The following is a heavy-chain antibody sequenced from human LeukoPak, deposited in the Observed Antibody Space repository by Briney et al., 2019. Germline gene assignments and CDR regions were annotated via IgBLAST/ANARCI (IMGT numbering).Heavy chain of an antibody. Sequence: ASVKVSCTVSGYTLTESSMHWVRQAPGKGLEWMGGFDPEDGETIYAQKFQGRVTMTEDTSTDTAYMELSSLRSEDTAVYYCAAGSLIAAAGLDYWGQGTLVTVSS. V-gene: IGHV1-24*01. CDR1: GYTLTESS. CDR3: AAGSLIAAAGLDY. CDR2: FDPEDGET. D-gene: IGHD6-13*01. J-gene: IGHJ4*02.